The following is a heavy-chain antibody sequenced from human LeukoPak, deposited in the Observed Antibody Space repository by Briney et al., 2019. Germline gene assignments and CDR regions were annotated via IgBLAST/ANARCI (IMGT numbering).Heavy chain of an antibody. CDR1: GGSISSYY. Sequence: SETLSLTCTVSGGSISSYYWSWIRQPPGKGLEWIGYIYYSGSTNYNPSLKSRVTISVDTSKNQFSLKLSSVTAADTAVYYCARGPYSGYEFDYWGQGTLVTVSS. CDR3: ARGPYSGYEFDY. CDR2: IYYSGST. V-gene: IGHV4-59*01. D-gene: IGHD5-12*01. J-gene: IGHJ4*02.